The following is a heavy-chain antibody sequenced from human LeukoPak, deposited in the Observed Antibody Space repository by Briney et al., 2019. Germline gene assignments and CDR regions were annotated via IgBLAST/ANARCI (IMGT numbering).Heavy chain of an antibody. Sequence: GASVKVSCKASGYTFTSYAIHWVRQAPGQSLEWMGWINAGTGNTKYSQKFQGRVTITADKSTSTAYMELSSLRSEDTALYYCARDWSLDTSGPFAYWGQGTLVTVSS. CDR3: ARDWSLDTSGPFAY. CDR2: INAGTGNT. V-gene: IGHV1-3*01. CDR1: GYTFTSYA. D-gene: IGHD3-22*01. J-gene: IGHJ4*02.